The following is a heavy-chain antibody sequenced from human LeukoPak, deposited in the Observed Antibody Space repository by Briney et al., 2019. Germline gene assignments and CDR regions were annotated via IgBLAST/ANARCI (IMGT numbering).Heavy chain of an antibody. V-gene: IGHV4-38-2*01. CDR3: ARLEGGYWFDY. D-gene: IGHD6-25*01. CDR1: GYSITGGYY. J-gene: IGHJ4*02. CDR2: AYHGGKT. Sequence: PSETLSLTCAVSGYSITGGYYWGWIRQPPGKGQEWIGSAYHGGKTYYNPSLKSRVSILIDTSKDQFSLRLTSLTATDTAVYYCARLEGGYWFDYWGRGTLVTVSS.